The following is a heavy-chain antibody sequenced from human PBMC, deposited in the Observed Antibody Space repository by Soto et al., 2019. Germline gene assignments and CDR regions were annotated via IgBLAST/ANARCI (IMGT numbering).Heavy chain of an antibody. V-gene: IGHV3-21*01. Sequence: GGSLRLSCAASGFTFSSYAMNWVRQAPGRGLEWVSSISGSSDYIYYSDSVKGRFAISRDNAKSSLYLQMNSLRAEDTAVYYCARGSIAADGKEDVWGQGTLVNVAS. D-gene: IGHD6-13*01. CDR3: ARGSIAADGKEDV. CDR1: GFTFSSYA. CDR2: ISGSSDYI. J-gene: IGHJ4*02.